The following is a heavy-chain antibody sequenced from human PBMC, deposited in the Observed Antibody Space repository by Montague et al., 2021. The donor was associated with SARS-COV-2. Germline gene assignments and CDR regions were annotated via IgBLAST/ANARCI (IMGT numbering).Heavy chain of an antibody. CDR1: GFTFSSYW. J-gene: IGHJ4*02. CDR3: TRLGWGYSDGLDY. Sequence: SLRLSCAASGFTFSSYWMNWVRQAPGKGLEWVANIKQDGSEKYYVDSVKGRFSISRDNAKNSLYLQMSSLRAEDTAMYYCTRLGWGYSDGLDYWGQGTLVTVSS. D-gene: IGHD5-18*01. V-gene: IGHV3-7*01. CDR2: IKQDGSEK.